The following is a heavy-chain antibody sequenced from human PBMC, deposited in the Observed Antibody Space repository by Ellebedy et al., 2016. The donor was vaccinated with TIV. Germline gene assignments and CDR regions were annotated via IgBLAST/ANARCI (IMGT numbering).Heavy chain of an antibody. D-gene: IGHD5-12*01. CDR3: AKDWGGLRHPDY. CDR2: VSGSGGST. Sequence: GGSLRLXCAASGFTFSFSRYAMSWVRQAPGKGLEWVSAVSGSGGSTYYADSVKGRFTISRDNSKTTLYLQMNSLRAEDTAVYYCAKDWGGLRHPDYWGRGTLVTVSS. V-gene: IGHV3-23*01. J-gene: IGHJ4*02. CDR1: GFTFSFSRYA.